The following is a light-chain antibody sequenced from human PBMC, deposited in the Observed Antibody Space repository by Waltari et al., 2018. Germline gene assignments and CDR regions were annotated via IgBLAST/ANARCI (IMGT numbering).Light chain of an antibody. Sequence: QAVLTQPSSLSASPGASARLTCTLRSGLSVGTYRIHWYQQKPGSPPQYLLRYKSDSDKQQGSGVPSRFSGSKDASANAGILFISGLQSEDEAEYYCMVWHNSAWVFGGGTKLTVL. CDR1: SGLSVGTYR. V-gene: IGLV5-45*02. J-gene: IGLJ3*02. CDR2: YKSDSDK. CDR3: MVWHNSAWV.